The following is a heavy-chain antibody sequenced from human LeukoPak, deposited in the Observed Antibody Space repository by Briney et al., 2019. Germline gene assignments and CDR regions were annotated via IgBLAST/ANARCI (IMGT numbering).Heavy chain of an antibody. J-gene: IGHJ6*02. CDR2: ISGSGGGT. CDR1: GFTFSNYG. Sequence: PGASLRLSCAASGFTFSNYGMNWVRRAPGKGLEWVSGISGSGGGTYYADSVKGRFTISRDSSKNKLYLQMTSLRAEDTAIYYCAKSPSVTMVGLDVWGQGTTVTVSS. CDR3: AKSPSVTMVGLDV. V-gene: IGHV3-23*01. D-gene: IGHD4-11*01.